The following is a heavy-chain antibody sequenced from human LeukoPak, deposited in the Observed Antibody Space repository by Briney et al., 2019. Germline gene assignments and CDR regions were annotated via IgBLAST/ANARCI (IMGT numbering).Heavy chain of an antibody. V-gene: IGHV4-4*07. CDR1: GNSFGDYY. Sequence: SETLSLTCTVSGNSFGDYYWSWIRQPAGKGLEWIGRIYTSGSTTYNPSLKSRVTMSVDTSKSQFSLNLMSVTAADTAVYYCATVSDSSSWNYYYYMDVWGKGTTVTISS. D-gene: IGHD6-13*01. J-gene: IGHJ6*03. CDR3: ATVSDSSSWNYYYYMDV. CDR2: IYTSGST.